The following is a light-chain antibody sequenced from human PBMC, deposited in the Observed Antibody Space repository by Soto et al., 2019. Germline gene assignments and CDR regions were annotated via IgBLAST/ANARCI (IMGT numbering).Light chain of an antibody. CDR2: EVN. CDR3: SSYTSTTTWV. J-gene: IGLJ3*02. Sequence: QSVLTQPASVSGSPGQSITISCAGTSSDVGGYNYVSWYQQHPGKAPKLMIYEVNNRPSGVSSRFSGSRSVNTASLTISGLQAEDEADYYCSSYTSTTTWVFGGGTQLTVL. CDR1: SSDVGGYNY. V-gene: IGLV2-14*01.